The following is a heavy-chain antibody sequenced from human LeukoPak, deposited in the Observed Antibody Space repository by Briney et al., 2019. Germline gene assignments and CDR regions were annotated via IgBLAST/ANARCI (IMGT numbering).Heavy chain of an antibody. CDR1: GFTFSSYG. CDR2: ISYDGSNK. CDR3: AKWGGGGLSIDY. Sequence: GGSLRLSCAASGFTFSSYGMHWVRQAPGKGLEWVAVISYDGSNKYYADSVKGRFTISRDNSKNTLYLQMNSLRAEDTAVYYCAKWGGGGLSIDYWGQGTLVTVSS. V-gene: IGHV3-30*18. J-gene: IGHJ4*02. D-gene: IGHD3-10*01.